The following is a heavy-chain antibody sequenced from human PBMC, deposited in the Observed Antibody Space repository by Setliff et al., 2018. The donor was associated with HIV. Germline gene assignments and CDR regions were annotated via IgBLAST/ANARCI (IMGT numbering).Heavy chain of an antibody. CDR3: ARDFGGYCSSMSCPGLFDP. Sequence: ASVKVSCKASGYTFTSFGINWVRQAPGQGLEWTGWISTYNGNTNYAQNLQGRVTLTTDTSTNTAYMELRSLRSDDTAVYYCARDFGGYCSSMSCPGLFDPWGQGTLVTVSS. V-gene: IGHV1-18*01. D-gene: IGHD2-2*01. J-gene: IGHJ5*02. CDR2: ISTYNGNT. CDR1: GYTFTSFG.